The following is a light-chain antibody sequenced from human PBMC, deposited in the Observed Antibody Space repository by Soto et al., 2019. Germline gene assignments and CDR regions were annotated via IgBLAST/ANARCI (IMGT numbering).Light chain of an antibody. Sequence: DIVMTQSPLSLPVTPGGPASISCRSSQSLLHSNGYNYLAWYQQKPGQAPRLLIYGASNRATGIPDRFSGSGSGTDFTLTISRLEPEDFAVYYCQQYGSSGTFGQGTKVDIK. V-gene: IGKV3-20*01. CDR2: GAS. CDR3: QQYGSSGT. J-gene: IGKJ1*01. CDR1: QSLLHSNGYNY.